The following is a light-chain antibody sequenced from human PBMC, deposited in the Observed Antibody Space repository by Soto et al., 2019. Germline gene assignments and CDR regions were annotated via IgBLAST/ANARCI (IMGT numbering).Light chain of an antibody. V-gene: IGKV1-5*01. CDR3: PLYTSYPWT. CDR2: DAS. CDR1: QSISSR. J-gene: IGKJ1*01. Sequence: EIQMKQSLFSLSLSLGIRGTRTSRPSQSISSRLAWYQQKPGKAPKLLIYDASSLESGVPSRFSGSGSGTEFTLTISGLQPDAFAPYSCPLYTSYPWTFGQGTKVDIK.